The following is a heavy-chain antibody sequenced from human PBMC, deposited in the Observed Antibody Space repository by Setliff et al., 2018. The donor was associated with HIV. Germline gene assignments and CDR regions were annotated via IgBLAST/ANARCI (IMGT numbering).Heavy chain of an antibody. J-gene: IGHJ4*02. CDR1: GGSISSGGYY. Sequence: PSETLSLTCTVSGGSISSGGYYWSWIRQHPGKGLEWIGYIYYSGSTYYNPSLKSRVTVSVDTSKNQFSLRLNSVTAADTAVYYCARRRADYDSSGHYREDFDYWGQGTLVTVSS. V-gene: IGHV4-31*03. CDR2: IYYSGST. CDR3: ARRRADYDSSGHYREDFDY. D-gene: IGHD3-22*01.